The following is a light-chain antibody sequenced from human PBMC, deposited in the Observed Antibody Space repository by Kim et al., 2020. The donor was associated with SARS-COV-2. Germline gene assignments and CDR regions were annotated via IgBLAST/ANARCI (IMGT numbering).Light chain of an antibody. V-gene: IGKV3-15*01. J-gene: IGKJ2*01. Sequence: ETVMTQSPATLSVSPGETATLSCRASQNVRTYLAWYQQKPGQAPRLLIYGASTRATGIPARFSGGGSGTEFTLTISSLQSDDFALYYYQQNSNWPPNTFGQGTKLEIK. CDR1: QNVRTY. CDR2: GAS. CDR3: QQNSNWPPNT.